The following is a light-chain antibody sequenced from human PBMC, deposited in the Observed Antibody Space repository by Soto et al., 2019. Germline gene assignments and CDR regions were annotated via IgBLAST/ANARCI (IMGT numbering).Light chain of an antibody. CDR2: TSS. V-gene: IGKV1-39*01. CDR1: QRITTY. CDR3: QQTYSTPYT. Sequence: IHMTQSPSSLSASVGDRITVTCRASQRITTYVNWYQLKPGEAPKLLISTSSTLQRGVPSRFSGSGSGTEFTLTISGLQPADFATYFCQQTYSTPYTFGQGTRLEIK. J-gene: IGKJ2*01.